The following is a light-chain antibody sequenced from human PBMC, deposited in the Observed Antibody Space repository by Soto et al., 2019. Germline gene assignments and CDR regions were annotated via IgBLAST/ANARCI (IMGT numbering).Light chain of an antibody. CDR1: QSFNSIY. CDR2: GAS. V-gene: IGKV3-20*01. Sequence: ESVLTQSPGTLSLSPGEIATLSCRASQSFNSIYLAWHQQKPGQAPRLLIYGASSRATGIPDRFSGSGSGTDFTLTISRLEPEDFAVYYCHQYDSWTFGQGTKVDI. CDR3: HQYDSWT. J-gene: IGKJ1*01.